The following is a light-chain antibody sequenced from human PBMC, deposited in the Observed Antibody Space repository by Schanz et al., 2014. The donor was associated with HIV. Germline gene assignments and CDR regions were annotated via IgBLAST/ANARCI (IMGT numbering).Light chain of an antibody. J-gene: IGKJ4*01. V-gene: IGKV3-11*01. CDR1: QSVSSY. Sequence: EIVLTQSPATLSLSPGERATLSCRASQSVSSYLAWYQQKPGQAPRLLIYGASSRATGIPDRFSGSGSGTDFNLTISSLQPEDFATYYCQQYDSYPLTFGGGTTVDIK. CDR3: QQYDSYPLT. CDR2: GAS.